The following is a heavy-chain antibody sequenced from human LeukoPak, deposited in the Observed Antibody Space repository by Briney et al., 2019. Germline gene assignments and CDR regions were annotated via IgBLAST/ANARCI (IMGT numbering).Heavy chain of an antibody. CDR1: GYTFTIYD. D-gene: IGHD3-10*01. CDR3: ARARRRSGSYYRGFDY. J-gene: IGHJ4*02. V-gene: IGHV1-8*02. Sequence: ASVTLSRTSSGYTFTIYDINWVRHPHGQGIEWKGCRNPNSDNTGYAQKFHGRVTMTRNTSISTAYMELSSLRSEGTAVYCCARARRRSGSYYRGFDYWGQGTLVTVSS. CDR2: RNPNSDNT.